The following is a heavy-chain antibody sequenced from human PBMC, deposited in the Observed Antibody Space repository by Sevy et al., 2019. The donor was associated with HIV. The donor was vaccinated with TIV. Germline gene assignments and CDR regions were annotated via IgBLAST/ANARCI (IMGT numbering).Heavy chain of an antibody. CDR2: ISSSSSYI. J-gene: IGHJ6*02. CDR3: TRDHYGSSWFASRVMDV. Sequence: GGSLRLSCAASGFTFRSYNMNWLRQAPGKGLEWVSSISSSSSYIYYADSVRGRFTISRDNAKSSLYLQMNSLRAEDTALYYCTRDHYGSSWFASRVMDVWGQGTTVTVSS. D-gene: IGHD6-13*01. CDR1: GFTFRSYN. V-gene: IGHV3-21*01.